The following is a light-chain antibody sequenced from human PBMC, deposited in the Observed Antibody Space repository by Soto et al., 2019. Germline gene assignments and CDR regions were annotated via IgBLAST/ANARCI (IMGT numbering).Light chain of an antibody. V-gene: IGKV1-5*01. J-gene: IGKJ3*01. CDR1: QSISVS. CDR2: DAS. Sequence: IQMTQSPSTLSASVGDTVTITCRASQSISVSLAWYQQKPGKAPNLLIYDASTLQGGVPSRFSGSGSGTEFTLTVTSLQPEDFATYFCQQSYNGPFTFGPGTKVDL. CDR3: QQSYNGPFT.